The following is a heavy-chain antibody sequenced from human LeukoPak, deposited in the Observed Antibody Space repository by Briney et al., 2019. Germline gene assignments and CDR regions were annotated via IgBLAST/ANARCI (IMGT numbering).Heavy chain of an antibody. J-gene: IGHJ4*02. V-gene: IGHV3-7*01. D-gene: IGHD6-19*01. CDR1: GFTFRNYW. Sequence: GGSPRLSCAASGFTFRNYWMSWVRQAPGKGLEWVANIKQDGSEKYYVDSVKGRFTISRGNSKNTLYLQMNSLRADDTAMYYCARILSSAWGELGYWGQGALVTVSS. CDR2: IKQDGSEK. CDR3: ARILSSAWGELGY.